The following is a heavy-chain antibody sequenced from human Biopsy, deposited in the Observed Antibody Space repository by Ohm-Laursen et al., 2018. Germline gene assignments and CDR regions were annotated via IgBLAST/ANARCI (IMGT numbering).Heavy chain of an antibody. Sequence: ATVKISCKPSGYTFTSYDISWVRQAPGQGLEWTGWISPYNDKTSYPPKLQDRVTMTADTSTNTAHMELRSLRSDDTAVYYCARVFCTSTTCYGLLDNWGQGAVVTVSS. CDR3: ARVFCTSTTCYGLLDN. V-gene: IGHV1-18*01. CDR2: ISPYNDKT. J-gene: IGHJ4*02. D-gene: IGHD2/OR15-2a*01. CDR1: GYTFTSYD.